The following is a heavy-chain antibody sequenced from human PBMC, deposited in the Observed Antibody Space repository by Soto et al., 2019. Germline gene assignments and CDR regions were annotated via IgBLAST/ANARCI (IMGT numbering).Heavy chain of an antibody. CDR1: GFSFRSYG. D-gene: IGHD4-17*01. V-gene: IGHV3-33*01. J-gene: IGHJ3*02. CDR2: IWDDGRTT. CDR3: ARNYGEYEVFDI. Sequence: QVQLVESGGGVVQPGGSLTLSCVASGFSFRSYGMHWVRQAPGKGLEWLAVIWDDGRTTYYADSVKGRFTISRDNPKNKLSLQMNSLRVEDTAMFFCARNYGEYEVFDIWGQGTVVSVSS.